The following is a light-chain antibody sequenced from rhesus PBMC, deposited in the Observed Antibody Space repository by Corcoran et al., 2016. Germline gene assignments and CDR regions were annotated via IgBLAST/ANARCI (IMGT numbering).Light chain of an antibody. CDR2: QVS. J-gene: IGKJ2*01. V-gene: IGKV2-65*01. Sequence: DVVMTQSPLSLPITPGQPASISCRSSQSLVHSNGNTYLTWYQQKPGQPPTRLIYQVSNQESGVPDRLSGSGEGTDCTLKIRRVEAEDVGFYYCGQGSNVPYSFGQGTKVEIK. CDR1: QSLVHSNGNTY. CDR3: GQGSNVPYS.